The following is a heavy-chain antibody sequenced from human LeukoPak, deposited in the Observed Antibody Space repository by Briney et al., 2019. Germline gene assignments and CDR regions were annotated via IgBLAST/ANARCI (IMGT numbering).Heavy chain of an antibody. CDR3: AKDFVDYDSSGYLGY. Sequence: GGSLRLSCAASGFTFDSYGMHWVRQAPGKGLEWVAVISYDGIDKYHRDSVKGRFIISRDNSKNRLYLQMNSLRVEDTAVYYCAKDFVDYDSSGYLGYWGQGTLVTVSS. CDR2: ISYDGIDK. CDR1: GFTFDSYG. J-gene: IGHJ4*02. D-gene: IGHD3-22*01. V-gene: IGHV3-30*18.